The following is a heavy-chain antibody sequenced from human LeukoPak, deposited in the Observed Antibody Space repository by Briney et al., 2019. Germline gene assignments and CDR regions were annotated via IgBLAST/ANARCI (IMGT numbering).Heavy chain of an antibody. Sequence: GGSLRLSCAASGFTFSDYYMSWIRQAPGKGLEWVSYISSSGSTIYYADSVKGRFTISRDNAKNSLYLQMSSLRAEDTAVYYCARELATNYYYGMDVWGQGTTVTVSS. CDR3: ARELATNYYYGMDV. CDR1: GFTFSDYY. J-gene: IGHJ6*02. CDR2: ISSSGSTI. V-gene: IGHV3-11*01. D-gene: IGHD5-24*01.